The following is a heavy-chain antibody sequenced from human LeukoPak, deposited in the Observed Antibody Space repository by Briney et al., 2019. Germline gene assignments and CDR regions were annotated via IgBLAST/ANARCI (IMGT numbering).Heavy chain of an antibody. CDR2: IGGCSSSL. CDR1: GFSFSIYS. D-gene: IGHD2-2*01. V-gene: IGHV3-21*04. Sequence: GGSLRLSCAASGFSFSIYSMNWVRQAPGKGLEWVSSIGGCSSSLYYAESVKGRFTISRDNSKNTLYLQMNSLRAEDTAVYYCARDDEKGCCSSTSCQRGMDVWGQGTTVTVSS. J-gene: IGHJ6*02. CDR3: ARDDEKGCCSSTSCQRGMDV.